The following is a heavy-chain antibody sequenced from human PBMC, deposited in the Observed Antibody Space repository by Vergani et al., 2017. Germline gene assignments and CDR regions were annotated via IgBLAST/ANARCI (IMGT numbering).Heavy chain of an antibody. CDR2: ISGSGGST. D-gene: IGHD3-10*01. CDR1: GFTFSSYA. J-gene: IGHJ4*02. V-gene: IGHV3-23*01. CDR3: AKDRLLWFGGLTEYYFDY. Sequence: EVQLLESGGGLVQPGGSLRLSCAASGFTFSSYAMSWVRQAPGKGLEWVSAISGSGGSTYSADSVKGRFTISRDNSKNTLYLQMNSLRAEDTAVYYCAKDRLLWFGGLTEYYFDYWGQGTLVTVSS.